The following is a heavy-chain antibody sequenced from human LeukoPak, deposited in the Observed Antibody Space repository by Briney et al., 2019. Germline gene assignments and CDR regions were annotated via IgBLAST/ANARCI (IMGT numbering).Heavy chain of an antibody. J-gene: IGHJ4*02. D-gene: IGHD6-13*01. CDR2: ISTDGKDK. V-gene: IGHV3-30*18. Sequence: HPGRSLRLSCAASGCTLSSYAMHWVRQAPGKGLEWVTVISTDGKDKKYADSVKGRFAISRDNSKNTLDLQMNSLRAEDTAVYYCAKDLKWAAAGYYFDSWGQGTLVTVSS. CDR3: AKDLKWAAAGYYFDS. CDR1: GCTLSSYA.